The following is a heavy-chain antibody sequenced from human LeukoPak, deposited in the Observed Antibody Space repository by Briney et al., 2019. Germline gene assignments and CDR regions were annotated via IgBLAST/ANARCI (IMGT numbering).Heavy chain of an antibody. J-gene: IGHJ4*02. CDR1: GGSVSSSSYY. CDR2: TYYNGNT. Sequence: KPSETLSLTCTVSGGSVSSSSYYWGWIRQPPGKGLEWIGSTYYNGNTYYNPSVKNPVTVSVDTSKNQFSLKLSSVTAADTAVYYCARQEITGNNLRGYFDYWGQGILVTVSS. CDR3: ARQEITGNNLRGYFDY. D-gene: IGHD1-20*01. V-gene: IGHV4-39*01.